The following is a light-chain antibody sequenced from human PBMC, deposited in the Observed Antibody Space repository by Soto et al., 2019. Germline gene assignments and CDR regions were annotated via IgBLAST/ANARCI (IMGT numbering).Light chain of an antibody. CDR2: GAS. Sequence: EIVMTQSPATLSVSPGERATLSCRASQSVSSNLAWYQQKPGQAPRLLIYGASTRATGIPARFSGSGSGTEFPLTISSLHSEDFAVYYCQQYNNWPVTFGQGTKVEIK. CDR1: QSVSSN. J-gene: IGKJ1*01. CDR3: QQYNNWPVT. V-gene: IGKV3-15*01.